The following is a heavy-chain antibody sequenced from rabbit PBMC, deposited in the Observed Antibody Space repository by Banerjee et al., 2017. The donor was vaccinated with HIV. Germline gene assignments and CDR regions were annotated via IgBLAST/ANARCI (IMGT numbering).Heavy chain of an antibody. CDR3: ARDPNSSGDYSFLNL. V-gene: IGHV1S7*01. D-gene: IGHD1-1*01. CDR2: IHAATGRI. CDR1: GIDFSTYG. J-gene: IGHJ4*01. Sequence: QLVESGGGLVTLGGSLKLSCKASGIDFSTYGISWVRQAPGKGLEWIGTIHAATGRIYYASWVNGRFTISLDNAQSTLYLQLTSLTAADTATYFCARDPNSSGDYSFLNLWGPGTLVTVS.